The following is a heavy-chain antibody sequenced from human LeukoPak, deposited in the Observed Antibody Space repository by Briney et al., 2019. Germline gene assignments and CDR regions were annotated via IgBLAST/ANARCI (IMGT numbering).Heavy chain of an antibody. CDR1: GFTFSDYY. V-gene: IGHV3-11*01. Sequence: PGGPLRLSCAASGFTFSDYYMSWIRQAPGKALEWVAYITSSGSAIYYAVSVKGRYTISRDNAKNSLYLQMNGLTADDTAIYYCASDIVATSGDYWGQGTLVTVSS. J-gene: IGHJ4*02. D-gene: IGHD5-12*01. CDR2: ITSSGSAI. CDR3: ASDIVATSGDY.